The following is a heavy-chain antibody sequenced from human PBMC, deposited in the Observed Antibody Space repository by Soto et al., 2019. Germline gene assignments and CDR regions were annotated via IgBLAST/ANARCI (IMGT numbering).Heavy chain of an antibody. CDR3: AKDGRWVFDY. Sequence: PGGSLRLSCAASGFTFSSYGMHWVRQAPGKGLEWVAVISYDGSNKYYADSVKGRFTISRDNSKNTLYLQMNSLRAEDTAVYYCAKDGRWVFDYWGQGTLVTVSS. D-gene: IGHD1-26*01. V-gene: IGHV3-30*18. CDR1: GFTFSSYG. CDR2: ISYDGSNK. J-gene: IGHJ4*02.